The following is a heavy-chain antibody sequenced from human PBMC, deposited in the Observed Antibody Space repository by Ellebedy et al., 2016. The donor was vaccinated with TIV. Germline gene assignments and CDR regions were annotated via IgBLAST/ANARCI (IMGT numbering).Heavy chain of an antibody. CDR2: INPNSGGT. V-gene: IGHV1-2*04. D-gene: IGHD5-18*01. CDR3: ARDRGNNGYGYLYHYFGMDV. Sequence: AASVKVSCKASGYTFTGYYMHWVRQAPGQGLEWMGWINPNSGGTNYAQKFQGWVTMTRDTSISTAYMELSRLRSDDTAVYYCARDRGNNGYGYLYHYFGMDVWGQGTTVTVSS. J-gene: IGHJ6*02. CDR1: GYTFTGYY.